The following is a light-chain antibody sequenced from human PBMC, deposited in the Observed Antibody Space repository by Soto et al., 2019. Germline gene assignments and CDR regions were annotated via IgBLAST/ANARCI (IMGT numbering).Light chain of an antibody. CDR2: GDN. V-gene: IGLV1-40*01. Sequence: QPVLTQPPSVSGAPGQRVTISCTGSSSNIGAGYDVHWYQQLPGTAPKLLIYGDNNWPSGVPDRFSGSKSGTSASLAITGLQAEDEADYYCCSYAGRYTYVFGTGTKVTVL. J-gene: IGLJ1*01. CDR3: CSYAGRYTYV. CDR1: SSNIGAGYD.